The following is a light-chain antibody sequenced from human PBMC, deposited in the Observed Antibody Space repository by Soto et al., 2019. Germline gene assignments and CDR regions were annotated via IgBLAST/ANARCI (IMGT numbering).Light chain of an antibody. CDR3: QQYNRYWT. CDR1: QSISNC. Sequence: DIQMTQSPSTLPASVGDRFTITCRASQSISNCLAWYQQKPGKAPKLLIYDVSSLESGVPSRFSGSGSETEFTLTISSLFPDDFATYYCQQYNRYWTFGQGTKVDIK. V-gene: IGKV1-5*01. J-gene: IGKJ1*01. CDR2: DVS.